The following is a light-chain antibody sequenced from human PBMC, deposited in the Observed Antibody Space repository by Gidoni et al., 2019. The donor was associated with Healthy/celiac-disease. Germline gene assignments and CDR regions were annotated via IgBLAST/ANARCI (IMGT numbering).Light chain of an antibody. J-gene: IGLJ3*02. CDR1: KLGDKY. Sequence: SYELTQPPSVSVSPGQTASITCSGDKLGDKYACWYQQKPGQSPVLVIYQDSKRPSGIPERFSGSSSGNTATLTISGTQAMDEADYYCQAWDSSTHWVFGGGTKLTVL. V-gene: IGLV3-1*01. CDR3: QAWDSSTHWV. CDR2: QDS.